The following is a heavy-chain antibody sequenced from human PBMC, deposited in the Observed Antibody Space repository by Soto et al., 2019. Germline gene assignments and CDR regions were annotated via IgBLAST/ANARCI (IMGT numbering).Heavy chain of an antibody. V-gene: IGHV3-66*01. D-gene: IGHD3-16*01. CDR2: SGGDT. J-gene: IGHJ6*02. Sequence: EVQLVEPGGGLVQPGGSLRLSYAVSGFTVSRNYMYSGGDTYYADSVKGRFTISRDNSKNTVYLQMNSLTVEDTAVYYCARDPLGGNYDYGIDVWGQGTTVTVSS. CDR3: ARDPLGGNYDYGIDV. CDR1: GFTVSRNY.